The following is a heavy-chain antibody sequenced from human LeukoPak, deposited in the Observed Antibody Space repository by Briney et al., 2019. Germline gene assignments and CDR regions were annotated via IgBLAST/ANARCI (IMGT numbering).Heavy chain of an antibody. CDR3: ARGFELDY. CDR2: ISRSGGNT. J-gene: IGHJ4*02. V-gene: IGHV3-23*01. CDR1: AFTFANYA. Sequence: PGGSLRLSCAASAFTFANYAVTWVRQAPGKGLEWVSAISRSGGNTYYADSVKGRFTISRDDARNSLYLQMNSLRAEDTAVYFCARGFELDYWGQGTLVTVSS.